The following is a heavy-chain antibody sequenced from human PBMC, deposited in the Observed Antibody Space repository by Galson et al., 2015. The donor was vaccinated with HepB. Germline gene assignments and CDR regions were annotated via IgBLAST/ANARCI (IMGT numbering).Heavy chain of an antibody. CDR2: ISRTGTHI. Sequence: SLRLSCAASGFTFSSSTMNWVRQAPGKGLEWVSFISRTGTHIYYADSVKGRFTISRDNSENTLYLQMISLGVEDTGIYYCAKGIAAIDYWGQGILVAVSS. D-gene: IGHD6-13*01. CDR3: AKGIAAIDY. J-gene: IGHJ4*02. CDR1: GFTFSSST. V-gene: IGHV3-21*04.